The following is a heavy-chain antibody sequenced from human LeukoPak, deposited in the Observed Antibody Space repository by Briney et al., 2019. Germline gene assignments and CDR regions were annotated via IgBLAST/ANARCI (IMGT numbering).Heavy chain of an antibody. J-gene: IGHJ4*02. Sequence: SETLSLTCAVSGASISSNNWWIWVRPSPGKGLEWIGETFYNRGSNYNPSLKSRVTMSLDESTNHFSMKLSSVTAADTAVYYCGSATYYKVDSWGQGTLVIVSS. V-gene: IGHV4-4*02. CDR1: GASISSNNW. D-gene: IGHD3-10*01. CDR3: GSATYYKVDS. CDR2: TFYNRGS.